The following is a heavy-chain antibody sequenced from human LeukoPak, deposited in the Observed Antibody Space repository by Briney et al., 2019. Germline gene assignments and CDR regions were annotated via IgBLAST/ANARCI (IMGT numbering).Heavy chain of an antibody. V-gene: IGHV3-9*01. CDR1: GFTFDDYA. D-gene: IGHD1-26*01. CDR3: AKDAVGATPENYFDY. CDR2: ISWNSGSI. J-gene: IGHJ4*02. Sequence: GGSLRLSCAASGFTFDDYAMHWVRQAPGKGLEWVSGISWNSGSIGYADSVKGRFTISRDNAKNSLYLQMNSLRAEDTALYYCAKDAVGATPENYFDYWGQGTLVTVSS.